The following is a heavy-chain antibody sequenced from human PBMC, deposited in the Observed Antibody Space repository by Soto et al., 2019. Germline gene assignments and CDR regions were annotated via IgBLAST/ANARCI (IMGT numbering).Heavy chain of an antibody. CDR2: INPSGGST. D-gene: IGHD3-10*01. CDR3: ARAYGSASYGYGMDV. CDR1: GYTFTMYY. J-gene: IGHJ6*02. V-gene: IGHV1-46*01. Sequence: ASVXVSCKASGYTFTMYYMHLLRQAPGQGLDCMGIINPSGGSTSYAQKFQGRVTMTRDTSTSTAYMELSSLRSEDTAVYYCARAYGSASYGYGMDVWGQGTTVTVSS.